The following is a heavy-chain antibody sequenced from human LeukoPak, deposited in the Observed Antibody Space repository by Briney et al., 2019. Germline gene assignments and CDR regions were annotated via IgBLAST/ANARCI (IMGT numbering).Heavy chain of an antibody. J-gene: IGHJ6*03. CDR3: ARAEVSASYDFWNSYNTPFYMDV. CDR2: ISAYNGNT. Sequence: GASVKVSCKASGYTFTSYGISWVRQAPGQGLEWMGWISAYNGNTNYAQKLQGRVTMTTDTSTSTAYMELRSLRSDDTAVYYCARAEVSASYDFWNSYNTPFYMDVWGKGTTVTVSS. CDR1: GYTFTSYG. D-gene: IGHD3-3*01. V-gene: IGHV1-18*01.